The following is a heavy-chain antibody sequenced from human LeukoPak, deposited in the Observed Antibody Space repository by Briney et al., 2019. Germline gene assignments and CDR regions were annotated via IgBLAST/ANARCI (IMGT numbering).Heavy chain of an antibody. J-gene: IGHJ4*02. CDR3: ARGYWFYFDY. Sequence: SETLSLTCTVSGGSISSGSYYWSWIRQPAGTGLEWIGRIYISGTTTYNPSLKSRVTISADTSKNQFSLKLSSVTAADTAVYYCARGYWFYFDYWGQGTLVTVSS. V-gene: IGHV4-61*02. CDR2: IYISGTT. D-gene: IGHD2-8*02. CDR1: GGSISSGSYY.